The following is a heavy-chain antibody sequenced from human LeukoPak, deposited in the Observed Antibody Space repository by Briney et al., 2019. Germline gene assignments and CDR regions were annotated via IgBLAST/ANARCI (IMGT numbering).Heavy chain of an antibody. CDR3: ARAPVAGVLYYYYGMDV. CDR2: IYYSGST. J-gene: IGHJ6*02. CDR1: GGSVSSGSYF. Sequence: SETLSLTCTVSGGSVSSGSYFWSWIRQPPGKGLEWIGYIYYSGSTNYDPSLKSRVTISVDTSKNQFSLKLSSVTAADTAVYYCARAPVAGVLYYYYGMDVWGQGTTVTVSS. V-gene: IGHV4-61*01. D-gene: IGHD6-19*01.